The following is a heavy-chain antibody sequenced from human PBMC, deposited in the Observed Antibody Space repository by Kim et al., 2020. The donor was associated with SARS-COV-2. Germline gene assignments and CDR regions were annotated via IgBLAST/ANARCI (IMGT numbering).Heavy chain of an antibody. Sequence: YYVDSVKGRFTISRDNAKNSLYLQMNSLRAEDTAVYYCARSDYGDYAIYYWGQGTLVTVSS. V-gene: IGHV3-7*03. J-gene: IGHJ4*02. D-gene: IGHD4-17*01. CDR3: ARSDYGDYAIYY.